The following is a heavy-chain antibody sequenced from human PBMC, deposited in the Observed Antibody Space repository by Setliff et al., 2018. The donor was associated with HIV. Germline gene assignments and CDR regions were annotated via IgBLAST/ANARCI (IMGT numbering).Heavy chain of an antibody. D-gene: IGHD3-22*01. CDR3: AREGYYYASSGYYPYYFDH. V-gene: IGHV4-39*07. J-gene: IGHJ4*02. CDR2: IYYSGST. Sequence: SETLSLTCTVSGGSISSGDYYWSWIRQPPGKGLEWIGSIYYSGSTYYNPSLKSRVTISVDTSKNQFSLKLTSVTAADTAVDYCAREGYYYASSGYYPYYFDHWGQGILVTVSS. CDR1: GGSISSGDYY.